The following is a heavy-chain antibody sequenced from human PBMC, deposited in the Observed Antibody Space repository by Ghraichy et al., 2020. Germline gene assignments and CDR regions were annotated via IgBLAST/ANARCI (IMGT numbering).Heavy chain of an antibody. CDR3: AKEVAGGMSDDYYYAMDV. D-gene: IGHD3-16*01. CDR1: GFTFSSYG. V-gene: IGHV3-30*18. CDR2: ISYDGRNK. Sequence: GGSLRLSCAASGFTFSSYGMHWVRQAPGKGLEWVATISYDGRNKNNADSVKGRFTISRDNSKNTLYMQMNSLRAEDTAVYHCAKEVAGGMSDDYYYAMDVWGQGTTVTVSS. J-gene: IGHJ6*02.